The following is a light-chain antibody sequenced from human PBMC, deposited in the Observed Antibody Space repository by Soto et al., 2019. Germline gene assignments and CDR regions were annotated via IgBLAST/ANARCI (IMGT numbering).Light chain of an antibody. CDR3: QQYNSYSYT. J-gene: IGKJ2*01. CDR2: KAS. CDR1: QSISSW. V-gene: IGKV1-5*03. Sequence: DIRMTQSPSTLSASVGDRVTITCRASQSISSWLAWYQQKPGKAPKLLIYKASSLESGVPSRFRGSGSGTNFSLTISSLQPDDFASYYCQQYNSYSYTFGQGTKLEIK.